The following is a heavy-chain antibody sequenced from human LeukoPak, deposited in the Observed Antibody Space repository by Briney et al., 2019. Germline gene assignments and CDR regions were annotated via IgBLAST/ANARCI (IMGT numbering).Heavy chain of an antibody. CDR2: ISGSGGGT. V-gene: IGHV3-23*01. Sequence: SGGSLRLSCAASGFTVSSNYMSWVRQAPGKGLEWVSAISGSGGGTYYADSVKGRFTISRDNSKNTLYLQMNSLRAEDTAVYYCAKVSPPFPSSVARTFDYWGQGTLVTVSS. CDR3: AKVSPPFPSSVARTFDY. J-gene: IGHJ4*02. D-gene: IGHD1-7*01. CDR1: GFTVSSNY.